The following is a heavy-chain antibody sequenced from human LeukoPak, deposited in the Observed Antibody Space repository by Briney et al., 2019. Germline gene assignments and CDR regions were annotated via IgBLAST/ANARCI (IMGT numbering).Heavy chain of an antibody. CDR2: ITSGSTYI. D-gene: IGHD5-12*01. Sequence: GGSLRLSCAASSTFTFSSYSMNWVRQAPGKGLEWVSSITSGSTYIYYLDSVKGRFTISRDNAKDSLYLQMISLRAEDTAIYYCAGDLRGYDSSWFDPWGQGTLVTVSS. CDR1: TFTFSSYS. CDR3: AGDLRGYDSSWFDP. J-gene: IGHJ5*02. V-gene: IGHV3-21*01.